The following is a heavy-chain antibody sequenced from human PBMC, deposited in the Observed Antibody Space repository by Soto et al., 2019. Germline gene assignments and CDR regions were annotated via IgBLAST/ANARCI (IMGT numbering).Heavy chain of an antibody. CDR2: IYYSGST. CDR3: ARDVAVYCGGDCYYFDY. V-gene: IGHV4-31*03. CDR1: GGSISSGGYY. J-gene: IGHJ4*02. D-gene: IGHD2-21*02. Sequence: PSETLSLTCTVSGGSISSGGYYWSWIRQHPGKGLEWIGYIYYSGSTYYNPSLKSRVTISVDTSKNQLSLKLSSVTAADTAVYYCARDVAVYCGGDCYYFDYWGQGTLVTVSS.